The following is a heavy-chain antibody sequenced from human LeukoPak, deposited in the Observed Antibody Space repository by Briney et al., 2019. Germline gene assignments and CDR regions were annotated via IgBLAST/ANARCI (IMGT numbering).Heavy chain of an antibody. D-gene: IGHD3-10*01. CDR2: IYYSGRT. CDR1: GGSISSSIYY. Sequence: PSETLSLTCTVSGGSISSSIYYWGWVRQPPGKGLEWIESIYYSGRTYYNPSLKSRVTISVDTSKNHFSLKLSSVTAADTAVYYCARPDSGKSSLDYWGQGTLVTVSS. V-gene: IGHV4-39*02. J-gene: IGHJ4*02. CDR3: ARPDSGKSSLDY.